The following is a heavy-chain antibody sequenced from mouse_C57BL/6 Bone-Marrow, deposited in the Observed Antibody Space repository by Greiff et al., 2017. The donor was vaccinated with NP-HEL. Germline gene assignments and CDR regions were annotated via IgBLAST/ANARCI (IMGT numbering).Heavy chain of an antibody. J-gene: IGHJ3*01. CDR3: ARSITTVVARDAY. Sequence: QVQLQQPGAELVKPGASVKLSCKASGYTFTSYWMHWVKQRPGRGLEWIGRIEPNSGGTKYNEKFKSKATLTVDKPSSTAYMQLSSLTSEDSAVYYCARSITTVVARDAYWGQGTLVTVSA. V-gene: IGHV1-72*01. CDR2: IEPNSGGT. CDR1: GYTFTSYW. D-gene: IGHD1-1*01.